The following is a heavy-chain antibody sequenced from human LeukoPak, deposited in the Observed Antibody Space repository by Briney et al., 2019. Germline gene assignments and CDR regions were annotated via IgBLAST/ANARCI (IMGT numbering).Heavy chain of an antibody. J-gene: IGHJ6*02. CDR3: ARDLSRGEDGYNHYGMDV. D-gene: IGHD3-16*01. V-gene: IGHV1-69*13. CDR1: GDTFNTFA. Sequence: SVKVSCKASGDTFNTFAISWVRQAPGQGLEWMGGFIPNFGTANYAQKFQGRVAITADESTSTAYMELSSLRSEDTAVYYCARDLSRGEDGYNHYGMDVWGQGTTVTVSS. CDR2: FIPNFGTA.